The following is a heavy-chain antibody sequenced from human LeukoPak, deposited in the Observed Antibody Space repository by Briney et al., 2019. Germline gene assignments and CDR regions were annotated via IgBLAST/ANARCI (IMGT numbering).Heavy chain of an antibody. V-gene: IGHV4-34*01. D-gene: IGHD6-13*01. J-gene: IGHJ6*03. CDR2: INHSGST. CDR3: ARIRSPIWYSSCTPHYYYYMDV. CDR1: GGSFSGYY. Sequence: SETLSLTCAVYGGSFSGYYWSWIRQPPGKGLEWIGEINHSGSTNYNPSLKSRVTISVDTSKNQFSLKLSSVTAADMGVYYCARIRSPIWYSSCTPHYYYYMDVWGKGTTVTVSS.